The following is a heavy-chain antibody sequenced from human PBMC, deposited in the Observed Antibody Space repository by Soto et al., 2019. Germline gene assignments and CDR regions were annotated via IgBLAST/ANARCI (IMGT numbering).Heavy chain of an antibody. D-gene: IGHD3-10*01. CDR3: ARDSLAATPGPRALNY. CDR2: IIPILGIA. V-gene: IGHV1-69*04. J-gene: IGHJ4*02. Sequence: SVKVSCNASGGTFSSYTISWVRQAPGQGLEWMGRIIPILGIANYAQKFQGRVTITADKSTSTAYMELSSLRSEDTAVYYCARDSLAATPGPRALNYWGQGTLVTVSS. CDR1: GGTFSSYT.